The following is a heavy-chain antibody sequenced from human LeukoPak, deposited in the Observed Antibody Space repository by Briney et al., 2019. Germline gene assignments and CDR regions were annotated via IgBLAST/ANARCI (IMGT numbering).Heavy chain of an antibody. CDR1: GGSISSYY. CDR2: IYYSGST. V-gene: IGHV4-59*01. D-gene: IGHD5-18*01. J-gene: IGHJ6*02. Sequence: SEPLSLTCTVSGGSISSYYWSWIRQPPGKGLEWIGYIYYSGSTNYNPSLKSRVTISVDTSKNQFSLKLSSVTAADTAVYYCARVAGYSSRAALYGMDVWGQGTTVTVSS. CDR3: ARVAGYSSRAALYGMDV.